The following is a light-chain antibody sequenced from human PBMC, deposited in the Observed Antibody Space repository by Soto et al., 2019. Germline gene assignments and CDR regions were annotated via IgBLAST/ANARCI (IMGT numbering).Light chain of an antibody. Sequence: DIQMTQSPSTLSASVGDSVTITCRASQSIDSWLAWYQQKPGKAPKFLIHRASSLKSGVPSRFSGSGSGTEFTLTIRSLQPADFATYYCQQYNSYPWTFGQGTKVEIK. CDR3: QQYNSYPWT. J-gene: IGKJ1*01. CDR2: RAS. V-gene: IGKV1-5*03. CDR1: QSIDSW.